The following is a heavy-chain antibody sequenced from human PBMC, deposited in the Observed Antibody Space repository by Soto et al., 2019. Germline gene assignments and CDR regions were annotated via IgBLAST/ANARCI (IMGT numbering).Heavy chain of an antibody. D-gene: IGHD2-15*01. CDR3: ARDTRKRMDIIGYYGMDV. Sequence: LRLSCAASGFTFSSYAMHWVRQAPGKGLEWVAVISYGGSNKYYADSVKGRFTISRDNSKNTLYLQMNSLRAEDTAVYYCARDTRKRMDIIGYYGMDVWGQGTTVTVS. V-gene: IGHV3-30-3*01. J-gene: IGHJ6*02. CDR1: GFTFSSYA. CDR2: ISYGGSNK.